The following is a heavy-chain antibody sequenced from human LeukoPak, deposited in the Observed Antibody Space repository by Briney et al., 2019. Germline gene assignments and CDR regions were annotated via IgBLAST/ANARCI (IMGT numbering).Heavy chain of an antibody. D-gene: IGHD3-22*01. CDR3: ARVDGGGSIPDY. V-gene: IGHV3-7*01. CDR2: IKQDGSER. CDR1: GFTFSRYW. Sequence: TGGFLRLSCAASGFTFSRYWMSWVRQAPGKGLEWVASIKQDGSERYYVDSVMGRFAISRDNAKNSLHLQMNSVRAEDTAVYYCARVDGGGSIPDYWGLGTLVIVSS. J-gene: IGHJ4*02.